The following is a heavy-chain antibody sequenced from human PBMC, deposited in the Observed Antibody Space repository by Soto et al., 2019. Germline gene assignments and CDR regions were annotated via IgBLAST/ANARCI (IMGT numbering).Heavy chain of an antibody. CDR1: GFTFSNYG. CDR2: ISYDGSHK. J-gene: IGHJ5*02. Sequence: QAQLVESGGGVVQPGRSLRLSCAASGFTFSNYGFHWVRQAPGKGLEWVVVISYDGSHKYYTDSVKGRFTISRDNSKTAVFLQRHNLRPDDTAVYYCAKDSGDPPDPPLFTWFDPWGLGTLVTVSS. D-gene: IGHD3-10*01. V-gene: IGHV3-30*18. CDR3: AKDSGDPPDPPLFTWFDP.